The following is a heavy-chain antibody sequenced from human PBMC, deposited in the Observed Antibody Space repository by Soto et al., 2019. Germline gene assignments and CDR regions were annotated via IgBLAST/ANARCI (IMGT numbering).Heavy chain of an antibody. J-gene: IGHJ6*02. CDR1: GGSISSSNW. D-gene: IGHD4-17*01. CDR3: AVGTKDYGDYAGYYFYGMDV. Sequence: QVQLQESGPGLVKPSGTLSLTCAVSGGSISSSNWWSWVRQPPGKGLEWIGEIYHSGRTNYNPSLKRRVTISVDKSKNQFSLKLSSGTAADTAGYYCAVGTKDYGDYAGYYFYGMDVWGQGTTVTVSS. V-gene: IGHV4-4*02. CDR2: IYHSGRT.